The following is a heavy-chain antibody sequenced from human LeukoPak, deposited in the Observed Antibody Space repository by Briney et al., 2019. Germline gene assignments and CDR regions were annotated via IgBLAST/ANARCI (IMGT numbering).Heavy chain of an antibody. Sequence: SETLSLTCAVYGWSFNDYYWNWVRQPPGKGLEWIGEINARGDVNYNPSLKSRVTISVDSSKNQFSLTLTSMIAADTAIYYCARGQVPAARGYNWFDPWGQGTLVTVSS. CDR2: INARGDV. V-gene: IGHV4-34*01. CDR3: ARGQVPAARGYNWFDP. J-gene: IGHJ5*02. D-gene: IGHD2-2*01. CDR1: GWSFNDYY.